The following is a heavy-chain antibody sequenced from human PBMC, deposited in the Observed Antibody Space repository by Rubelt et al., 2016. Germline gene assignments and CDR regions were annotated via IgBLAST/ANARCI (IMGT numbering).Heavy chain of an antibody. Sequence: QVQLVQSGAEVKKPGASVKVSCKASGYTFTSYYMHWVRQAPGQGLEWMGWISAYNGNTNYAQKLQGRVTMTTDTSTSTDYMELRSLRSDDTAVYYCARAGSWYYYGSGSYPDGYWGQGTLVTVSS. CDR3: ARAGSWYYYGSGSYPDGY. CDR1: GYTFTSYY. V-gene: IGHV1-18*04. J-gene: IGHJ4*02. D-gene: IGHD3-10*01. CDR2: ISAYNGNT.